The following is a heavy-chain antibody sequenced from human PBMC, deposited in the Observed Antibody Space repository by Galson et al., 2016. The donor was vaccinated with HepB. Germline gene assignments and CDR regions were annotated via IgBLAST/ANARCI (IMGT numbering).Heavy chain of an antibody. Sequence: SLRLSCAVSGFTFSRYGMYWVRQAPAKGLEWVALISYDGSNKYYADSVKGRFTISRDNSKNKLYLQRNSLRAEDTAVYYCAKEGCYYDSSGCGFDYWGQGTLVTVSS. D-gene: IGHD3-22*01. CDR3: AKEGCYYDSSGCGFDY. CDR2: ISYDGSNK. CDR1: GFTFSRYG. J-gene: IGHJ4*02. V-gene: IGHV3-30*18.